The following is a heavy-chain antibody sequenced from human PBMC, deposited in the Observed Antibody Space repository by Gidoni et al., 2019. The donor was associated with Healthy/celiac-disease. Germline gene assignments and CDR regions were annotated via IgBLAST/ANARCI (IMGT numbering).Heavy chain of an antibody. D-gene: IGHD5-12*01. CDR2: ISRSVSTI. J-gene: IGHJ6*02. CDR1: GSTFSAYY. Sequence: QVQLVESGGGLVKPGGSLRLSCAAAGSTFSAYYMSWIRQAPGKGLEWVSYISRSVSTIYYAASVKCRFTISRDNAKTSLYLQMNSLRAEDTAVYYCARDRGGYPATYGMDVWGQGTTVTVSS. CDR3: ARDRGGYPATYGMDV. V-gene: IGHV3-11*01.